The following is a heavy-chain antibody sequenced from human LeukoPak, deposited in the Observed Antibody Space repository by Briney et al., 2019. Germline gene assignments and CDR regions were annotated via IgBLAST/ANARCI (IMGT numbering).Heavy chain of an antibody. CDR3: ARRDSSGYYFDY. D-gene: IGHD3-22*01. V-gene: IGHV4-38-2*01. Sequence: SETLSLTCAVSGYSISSGYYWGWIRPPPGKGLEWIGSIYHSGSTYYSPSLKSRVTISVDTSKNQFSLKLSSVTAADTAVYYCARRDSSGYYFDYWGQGTLVTVSS. CDR2: IYHSGST. J-gene: IGHJ4*02. CDR1: GYSISSGYY.